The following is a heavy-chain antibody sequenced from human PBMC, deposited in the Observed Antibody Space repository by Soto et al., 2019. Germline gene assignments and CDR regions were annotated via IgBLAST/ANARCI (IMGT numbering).Heavy chain of an antibody. CDR3: AREGVDYGDYEYQYYFDY. CDR2: INAGNGNT. Sequence: ASVKVSCKASGYTFTSYAMHWVRQAPGQRLEWMGWINAGNGNTKYSQKFQGRVTITRDTSASTAYMELSSLRSENTAVYYCAREGVDYGDYEYQYYFDYWGQGTLVTGSS. V-gene: IGHV1-3*01. D-gene: IGHD4-17*01. J-gene: IGHJ4*02. CDR1: GYTFTSYA.